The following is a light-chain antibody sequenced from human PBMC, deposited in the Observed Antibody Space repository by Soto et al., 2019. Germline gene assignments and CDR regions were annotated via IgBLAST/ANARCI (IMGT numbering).Light chain of an antibody. CDR3: SSYTSISTDV. J-gene: IGLJ1*01. V-gene: IGLV2-14*01. CDR1: SSDVGGYNF. CDR2: DVR. Sequence: QSVLTQPASVSGSPGQSITIYCTGTSSDVGGYNFVSWYQQHTGKAPKLRIYDVRNRPSGVSNRFSGSKSVNTASLTISGLQAEDEADYYCSSYTSISTDVFGTGTKVTVL.